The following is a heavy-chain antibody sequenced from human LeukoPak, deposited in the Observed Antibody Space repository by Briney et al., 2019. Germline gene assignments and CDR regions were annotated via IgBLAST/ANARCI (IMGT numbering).Heavy chain of an antibody. CDR1: GFTFSSYW. Sequence: GGSLRLSCAASGFTFSSYWMSWVRQAPGKGLEWVANIKQDGSEKYYVDSVKGRFTISRDNAKNSLYLQMNSLRAEDTAVYYCARLTMVRGVGDYFDYWGQGTLVTVSS. CDR2: IKQDGSEK. D-gene: IGHD3-10*01. V-gene: IGHV3-7*01. CDR3: ARLTMVRGVGDYFDY. J-gene: IGHJ4*02.